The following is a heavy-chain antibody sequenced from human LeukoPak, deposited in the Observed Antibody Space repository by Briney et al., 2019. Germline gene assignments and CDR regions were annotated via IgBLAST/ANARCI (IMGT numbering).Heavy chain of an antibody. J-gene: IGHJ5*02. CDR2: VYYSGTT. CDR3: ARATMVRGVINWFDP. V-gene: IGHV4-39*01. Sequence: SETLSLTCTVSGGSISSSSYYWGWVRQPPGKGLEWIASVYYSGTTYYDPSLRNRVIISVDTSKNQFSLKLYSVTAADTAVYYCARATMVRGVINWFDPWGQGTLVTVSS. CDR1: GGSISSSSYY. D-gene: IGHD3-10*01.